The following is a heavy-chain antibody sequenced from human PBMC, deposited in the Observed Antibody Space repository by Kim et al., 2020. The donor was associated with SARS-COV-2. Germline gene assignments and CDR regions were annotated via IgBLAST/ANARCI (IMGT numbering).Heavy chain of an antibody. CDR3: TTGEWVLLYFDWFPLFDY. V-gene: IGHV3-49*02. J-gene: IGHJ4*02. Sequence: KGRFTISRDDSKSIAYLQMNSLKTEDTAVYYCTTGEWVLLYFDWFPLFDYWGQGTLVTVSS. D-gene: IGHD3-9*01.